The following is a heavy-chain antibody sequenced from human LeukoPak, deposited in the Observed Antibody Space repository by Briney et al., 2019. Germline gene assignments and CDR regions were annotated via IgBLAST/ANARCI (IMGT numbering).Heavy chain of an antibody. J-gene: IGHJ4*02. CDR3: ARVPRSRSSGGWGDY. D-gene: IGHD6-19*01. Sequence: PSETLSLTCAVSGGSISTTNSWSWVRQPPGKGLEWIGEIYHSGSTNYNPPLKSRVTISVDKSKNQFSLKLLSVAAADTAVYYCARVPRSRSSGGWGDYWGQGTLVTVSS. CDR1: GGSISTTNS. V-gene: IGHV4-4*02. CDR2: IYHSGST.